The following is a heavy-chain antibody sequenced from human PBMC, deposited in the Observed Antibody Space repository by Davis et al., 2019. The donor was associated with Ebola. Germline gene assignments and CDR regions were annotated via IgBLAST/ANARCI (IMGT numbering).Heavy chain of an antibody. V-gene: IGHV4-34*01. CDR3: ASRFTSGWWYFDY. Sequence: PSETLSLTCAVYGGSFSGYYWIWIRQPSGKGLEWIGEINQSGSTNCNPSLKSRVTISVDTSKNQFSLRVSSVTAADTAVYYCASRFTSGWWYFDYWGQGNLVTVSS. D-gene: IGHD6-19*01. CDR1: GGSFSGYY. J-gene: IGHJ4*02. CDR2: INQSGST.